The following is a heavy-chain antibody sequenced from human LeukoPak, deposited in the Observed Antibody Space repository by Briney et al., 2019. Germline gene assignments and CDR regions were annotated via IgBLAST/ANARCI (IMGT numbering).Heavy chain of an antibody. CDR1: GFTVSSNHG. D-gene: IGHD3-10*01. CDR2: ISPSGDIT. J-gene: IGHJ4*02. Sequence: GGSLRLSCAASGFTVSSNHGMDWVRQAPGKGLEWVSGISPSGDITYYADSVKGRFTISRDNSKNTLYLEVISLTAEDTAVYYCAKDDAWLRFGEWSQGTLVTVSS. CDR3: AKDDAWLRFGE. V-gene: IGHV3-23*01.